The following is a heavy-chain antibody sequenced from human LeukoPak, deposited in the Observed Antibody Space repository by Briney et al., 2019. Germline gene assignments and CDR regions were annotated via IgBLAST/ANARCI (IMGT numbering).Heavy chain of an antibody. CDR1: GYTFTNYG. CDR3: ARDGRIAVAT. CDR2: IIPIFGTA. D-gene: IGHD6-19*01. V-gene: IGHV1-69*13. J-gene: IGHJ5*02. Sequence: SVTVSCKASGYTFTNYGISWVRQAPGQGLEWMGGIIPIFGTANYAQKFQGRVTITADESTSTAYMELSSLRSEDTAVYYCARDGRIAVATWGQGTLVTVSS.